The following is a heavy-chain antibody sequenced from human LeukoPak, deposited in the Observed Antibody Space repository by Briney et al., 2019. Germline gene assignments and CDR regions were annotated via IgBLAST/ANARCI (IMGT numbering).Heavy chain of an antibody. V-gene: IGHV3-7*01. CDR3: GRDRYFQY. Sequence: QPGGSLRLSCVASGFSFGSFWMSWVRQAPGKGLEWVANIKGDGSEEHYLESVKGRFTISRDNAKNTVFLQMNSLRDEDSAVYYCGRDRYFQYWGQGTGVIVSS. J-gene: IGHJ1*01. CDR1: GFSFGSFW. D-gene: IGHD3-9*01. CDR2: IKGDGSEE.